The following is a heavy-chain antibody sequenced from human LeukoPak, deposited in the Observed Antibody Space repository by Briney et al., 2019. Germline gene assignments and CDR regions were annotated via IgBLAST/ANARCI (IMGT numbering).Heavy chain of an antibody. V-gene: IGHV4-59*08. CDR1: GASINNHY. CDR3: ARRTWNYDILTGFFDY. D-gene: IGHD3-9*01. Sequence: SETLSLTCTVSGASINNHYWSWIRQPPGKGLEYVGYIYFSATTKYSPSLDGRVTISVDTSRNQFSLNLRSVTAADTAVYYCARRTWNYDILTGFFDYWGQGTLVTVSS. J-gene: IGHJ4*02. CDR2: IYFSATT.